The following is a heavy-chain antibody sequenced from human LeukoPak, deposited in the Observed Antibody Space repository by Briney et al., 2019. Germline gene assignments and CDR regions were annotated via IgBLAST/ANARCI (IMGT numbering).Heavy chain of an antibody. CDR2: ISYDGGNK. CDR3: AREFWKEIYAFDI. D-gene: IGHD1-1*01. CDR1: GFTFSSYA. J-gene: IGHJ3*02. Sequence: GGSLRLSCAASGFTFSSYAMHWVRQAPGKGLEWVAVISYDGGNKYYADFVKGRFTISRDNSKNTLYLQMNSLRAEDTAVYYCAREFWKEIYAFDIWGQGTMVTVSS. V-gene: IGHV3-30-3*01.